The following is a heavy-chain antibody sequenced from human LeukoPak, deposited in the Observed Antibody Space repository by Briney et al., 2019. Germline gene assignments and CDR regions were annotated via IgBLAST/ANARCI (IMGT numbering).Heavy chain of an antibody. J-gene: IGHJ4*02. V-gene: IGHV3-20*04. Sequence: GGSLRLSCAASGFTFDDHGMSWVRQAPGKGLEWVSGIKWSGGSTGYEDSVRRGFTIPRDNTKNALYLQMHSLRAEDTAVYYCARGTTYYPGVDYWGQGTLVTVSS. CDR2: IKWSGGST. D-gene: IGHD2-21*01. CDR1: GFTFDDHG. CDR3: ARGTTYYPGVDY.